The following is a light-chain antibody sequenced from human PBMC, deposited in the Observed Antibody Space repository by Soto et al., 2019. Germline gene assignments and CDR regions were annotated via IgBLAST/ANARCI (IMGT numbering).Light chain of an antibody. CDR2: AAS. CDR3: QQYNSYSP. CDR1: QGIRND. J-gene: IGKJ1*01. V-gene: IGKV1-17*01. Sequence: DIQMTQSPSSLSASVGGRVTVACRASQGIRNDLGWYQQKPGKAPKLLIYAASSLHSGVPSRFSGSGSGTEFTLTISSLQPDDFATYYCQQYNSYSPFGQGTKVDIK.